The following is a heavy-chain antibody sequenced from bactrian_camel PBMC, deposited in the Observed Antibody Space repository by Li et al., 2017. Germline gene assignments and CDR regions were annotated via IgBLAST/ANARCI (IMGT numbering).Heavy chain of an antibody. J-gene: IGHJ6*01. CDR3: VKGARAWAAGTYFGY. D-gene: IGHD6*01. CDR2: IGSDGRT. Sequence: HVQLVESGGGEVQAGGSLRLSCVSSGYTYSNYCMGWFRQAPGKEREGVGAIGSDGRTSYTDSVKGRLTISRDNTKNMLYLQMNSLKSEDTALYYCVKGARAWAAGTYFGYWGQGTQVTVS. CDR1: GYTYSNYC. V-gene: IGHV3S55*01.